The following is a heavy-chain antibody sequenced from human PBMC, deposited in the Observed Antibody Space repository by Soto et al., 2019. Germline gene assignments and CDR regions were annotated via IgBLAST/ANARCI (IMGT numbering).Heavy chain of an antibody. D-gene: IGHD4-17*01. CDR3: ARHHTVTTTFQH. V-gene: IGHV4-39*01. CDR2: IYYSGST. CDR1: GGSISSSSYY. J-gene: IGHJ1*01. Sequence: SETLSLTCTVSGGSISSSSYYWGWIRQPPGKGLEWIGSIYYSGSTYYNPSLKSRVTISVDTSKNQFSLKLSSVTAADTAVYYCARHHTVTTTFQHWGQGTVVTVSS.